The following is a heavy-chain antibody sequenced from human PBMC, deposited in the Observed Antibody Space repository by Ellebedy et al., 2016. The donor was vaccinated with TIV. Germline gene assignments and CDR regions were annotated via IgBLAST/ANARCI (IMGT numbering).Heavy chain of an antibody. CDR1: GYIFTNYD. D-gene: IGHD4-23*01. Sequence: ASVKVSXXASGYIFTNYDISWVRQATGQGPEWMGWMNPNSGNTGYAQKFQGRISMTRNTSISTAYMELSSLRSEDTAVYYCARVFATGVRHLPWWGQGTLVTVSS. V-gene: IGHV1-8*01. J-gene: IGHJ4*02. CDR2: MNPNSGNT. CDR3: ARVFATGVRHLPW.